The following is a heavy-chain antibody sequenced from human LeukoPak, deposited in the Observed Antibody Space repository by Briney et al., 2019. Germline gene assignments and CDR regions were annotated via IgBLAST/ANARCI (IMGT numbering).Heavy chain of an antibody. V-gene: IGHV1-2*02. D-gene: IGHD3-22*01. CDR1: GYTFTGYY. Sequence: ASVKVSCKASGYTFTGYYMHWVRQAPGQGLEWMGCINPNSGGTNYAQKVQGRFAMTRDTSISTAYMELSRLRSDDTAEYYCARAAGGYVAFDIWGQGTMVTVSS. J-gene: IGHJ3*02. CDR2: INPNSGGT. CDR3: ARAAGGYVAFDI.